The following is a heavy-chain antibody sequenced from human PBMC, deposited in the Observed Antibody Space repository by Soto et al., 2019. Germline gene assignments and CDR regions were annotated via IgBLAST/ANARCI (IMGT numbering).Heavy chain of an antibody. Sequence: QVQLQESGPRLVKPSQTLSLTCTISGASITSGGHYWSWIRQDPGKDLERIGYIYDSGTTYYTPSLRSRVTISLDTSKNQFYLRLTSVTAADTALYFCARVVHSGDYEDFWGQGTLVSVAS. CDR1: GASITSGGHY. CDR2: IYDSGTT. V-gene: IGHV4-31*03. D-gene: IGHD4-17*01. CDR3: ARVVHSGDYEDF. J-gene: IGHJ4*01.